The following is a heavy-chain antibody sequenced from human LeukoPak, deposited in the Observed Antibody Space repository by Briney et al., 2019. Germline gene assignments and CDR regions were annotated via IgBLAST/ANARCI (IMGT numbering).Heavy chain of an antibody. Sequence: GGSLRLSCAASGFTFSRFGMHWPRQAPGKGLEWVAVIWCDASNKYYADSVKGRFTISRDNSKNTLYLQKNSLRDDDTAVYNCVRGVGVSRVNYLYPCGQRTLVIVSS. V-gene: IGHV3-33*01. D-gene: IGHD1-7*01. CDR1: GFTFSRFG. J-gene: IGHJ5*02. CDR3: VRGVGVSRVNYLYP. CDR2: IWCDASNK.